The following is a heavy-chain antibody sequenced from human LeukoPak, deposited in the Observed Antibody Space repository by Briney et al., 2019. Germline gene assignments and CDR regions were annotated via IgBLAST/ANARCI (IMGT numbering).Heavy chain of an antibody. CDR1: GYTFTSYY. CDR2: INPSGGST. V-gene: IGHV1-46*01. J-gene: IGHJ4*02. Sequence: GASVKVSCKASGYTFTSYYMHWVRQAPGRGLEWMGIINPSGGSTSYAQKFQGRVTMTRDTSTSTVYMELSSLRSEDTAVYYCARDGSPRTFDYWGQGTLVTVSS. CDR3: ARDGSPRTFDY. D-gene: IGHD6-6*01.